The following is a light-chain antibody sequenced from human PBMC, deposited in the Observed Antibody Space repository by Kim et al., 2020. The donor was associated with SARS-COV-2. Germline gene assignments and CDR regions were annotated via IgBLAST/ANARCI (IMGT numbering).Light chain of an antibody. Sequence: QSALTQPRSVSGSPGQSVTISCTGTSSDVGGYNYVSWYQQHPGKAPKLMIYDVSKRPSGVPDRFSGSKSGNTASLTISGLQAEDEAVYYCCSYAGSSYVFGTGTKVTVL. CDR2: DVS. J-gene: IGLJ1*01. CDR1: SSDVGGYNY. V-gene: IGLV2-11*01. CDR3: CSYAGSSYV.